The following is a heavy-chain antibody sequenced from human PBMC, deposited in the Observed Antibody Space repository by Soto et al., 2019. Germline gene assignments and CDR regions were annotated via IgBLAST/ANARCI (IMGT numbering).Heavy chain of an antibody. CDR2: IKHDGSEK. CDR3: ADSGSDTDV. J-gene: IGHJ6*03. CDR1: GFTFSSYW. V-gene: IGHV3-7*01. D-gene: IGHD3-22*01. Sequence: EVQLVESGGGLVQPGGSLRLSCAASGFTFSSYWMTWVRQAPGKGLEWVANIKHDGSEKQYVDSVKGRFTISRDNAKNSLYLQMNSLRAEDTAVYYCADSGSDTDVLGKGTTVIVSS.